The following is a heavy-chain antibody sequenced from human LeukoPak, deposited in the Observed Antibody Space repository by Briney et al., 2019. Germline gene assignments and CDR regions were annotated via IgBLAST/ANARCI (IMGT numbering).Heavy chain of an antibody. J-gene: IGHJ4*02. CDR3: ARDADSSSWPGGFDY. D-gene: IGHD6-13*01. CDR1: GFTFSSYS. V-gene: IGHV3-21*01. CDR2: IISSSTYI. Sequence: GGSLRLSCAASGFTFSSYSMNWVRQAPGKGLEWVSSIISSSTYIYYADSVKGRFTISRDNAKNSLYLQMNSLRAEDTAVYYCARDADSSSWPGGFDYWGQGTLVTVSS.